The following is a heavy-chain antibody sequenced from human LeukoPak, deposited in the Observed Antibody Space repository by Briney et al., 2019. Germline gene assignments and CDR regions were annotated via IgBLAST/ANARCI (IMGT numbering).Heavy chain of an antibody. Sequence: GGSLRLSCAASGFTFSGHSMNWVRQAPGKGLEWVSYISSSSSYIYYADSVKGRFTISRDNAKNSLYLQMNSLRAEDTAVYYCARDESYSYGHDYWGQGTLVTVSS. CDR2: ISSSSSYI. CDR3: ARDESYSYGHDY. D-gene: IGHD5-18*01. J-gene: IGHJ4*02. V-gene: IGHV3-21*05. CDR1: GFTFSGHS.